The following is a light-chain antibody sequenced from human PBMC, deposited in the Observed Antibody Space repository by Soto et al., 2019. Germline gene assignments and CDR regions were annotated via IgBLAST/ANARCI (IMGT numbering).Light chain of an antibody. V-gene: IGKV3D-11*02. CDR1: QSVSSY. CDR3: QQRSNWQIT. CDR2: DAS. J-gene: IGKJ5*01. Sequence: EIVLSQPPATPSLSHGALASLPSRASQSVSSYLAWYQQKPGQAPRLLIYDASNRATGIPARFSGSGSGTDFTLTISSLEPEDFAVYYCQQRSNWQITFGQGTRLEIK.